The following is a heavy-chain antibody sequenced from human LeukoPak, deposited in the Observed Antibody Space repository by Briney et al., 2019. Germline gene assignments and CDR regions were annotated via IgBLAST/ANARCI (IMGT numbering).Heavy chain of an antibody. Sequence: PSETLSLTCTVSGGYISSGGYCWSWIRQHPGKGLEWIGYIYYNGSTYYNPSLKSRVTISVDTSKNQFSLKLSSVTAADTAVYSCARVGVAAADNWGQGTLVTVSS. J-gene: IGHJ4*02. V-gene: IGHV4-31*03. CDR1: GGYISSGGYC. D-gene: IGHD6-13*01. CDR3: ARVGVAAADN. CDR2: IYYNGST.